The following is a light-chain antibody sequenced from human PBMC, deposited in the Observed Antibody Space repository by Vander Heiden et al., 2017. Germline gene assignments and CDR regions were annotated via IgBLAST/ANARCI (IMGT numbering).Light chain of an antibody. V-gene: IGKV3-15*01. J-gene: IGKJ1*01. CDR2: GAS. CDR1: QSVSSN. Sequence: EIVMTQSQATLSVSPGERATLSCRASQSVSSNLAWYQQKPGQAPRLLIYGASTRATGIPARFSGSGSGTEFTLTISSLQSEDFAVYYCQQDNNWPRTFGQGTKVEIK. CDR3: QQDNNWPRT.